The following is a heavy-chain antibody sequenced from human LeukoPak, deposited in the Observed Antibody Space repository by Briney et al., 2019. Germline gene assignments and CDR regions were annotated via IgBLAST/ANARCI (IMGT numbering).Heavy chain of an antibody. J-gene: IGHJ4*02. CDR2: IFYSGST. Sequence: SETLSLTCTVSGGSISSSTYFWGWIRQPPGKGLEWIGSIFYSGSTSYNSPLRSRVTISIDTSKNQFSLRLSSVTAADTAVYYCARGAAGYSYGWGQGTLVTVSS. CDR3: ARGAAGYSYG. D-gene: IGHD5-18*01. V-gene: IGHV4-39*07. CDR1: GGSISSSTYF.